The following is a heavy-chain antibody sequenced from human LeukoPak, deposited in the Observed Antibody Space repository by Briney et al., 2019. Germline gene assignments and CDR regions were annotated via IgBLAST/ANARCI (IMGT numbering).Heavy chain of an antibody. CDR3: ATLRSDSSGWYYFDY. CDR2: IWYDGSNK. Sequence: PGGSLRLSCAASGFTFRNYGMHWVRQAPGKGLEWVALIWYDGSNKYYTDSVKGRFTISRDNPKNMLYLQMNSLRTEDTAVYYCATLRSDSSGWYYFDYWGQGTLVTVSS. CDR1: GFTFRNYG. V-gene: IGHV3-30*02. D-gene: IGHD6-19*01. J-gene: IGHJ4*02.